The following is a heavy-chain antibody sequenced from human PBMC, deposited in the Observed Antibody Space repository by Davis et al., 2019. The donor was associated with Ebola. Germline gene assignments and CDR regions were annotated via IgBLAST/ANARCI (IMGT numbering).Heavy chain of an antibody. CDR1: GYTFTSYD. CDR3: ARDQIAHITGVTNNWFDP. CDR2: MNPNSGNT. J-gene: IGHJ5*02. D-gene: IGHD1-20*01. V-gene: IGHV1-8*01. Sequence: ASVKVSCKASGYTFTSYDINWVRQATGQGLEWMGWMNPNSGNTGYAQKFQGRVTMTRNTSISTAYMELSSLRSEDTAVYYCARDQIAHITGVTNNWFDPWGQGTLVTVSS.